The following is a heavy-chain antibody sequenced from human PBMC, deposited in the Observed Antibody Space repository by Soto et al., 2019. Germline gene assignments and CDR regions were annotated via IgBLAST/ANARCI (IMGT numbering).Heavy chain of an antibody. D-gene: IGHD2-15*01. J-gene: IGHJ4*02. CDR3: AKRRGAGGHFDY. CDR2: VSIGGST. CDR1: GFTFSSYA. V-gene: IGHV3-23*01. Sequence: GVLRLSCAASGFTFSSYAMGWVRQGPGKGLEWVAVVSIGGSTHYADSVRGRFTISRDNSKNTLSLQMNSLTAEDTAVYFCAKRRGAGGHFDYWGQGALVTVS.